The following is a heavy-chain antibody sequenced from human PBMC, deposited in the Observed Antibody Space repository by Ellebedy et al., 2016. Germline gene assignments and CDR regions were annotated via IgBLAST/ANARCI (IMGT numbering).Heavy chain of an antibody. CDR2: FDPEDGET. CDR3: ATGMWYSSGFLIYGMDV. D-gene: IGHD6-19*01. J-gene: IGHJ6*02. Sequence: ASVKVSCKVSGYTLTELSMHWVRQAPGKGLEWMGGFDPEDGETIYAQKFQGRVTMTEDTSTDTAYMELSSLRSEDTAVYYCATGMWYSSGFLIYGMDVWGQGTTVTVSS. V-gene: IGHV1-24*01. CDR1: GYTLTELS.